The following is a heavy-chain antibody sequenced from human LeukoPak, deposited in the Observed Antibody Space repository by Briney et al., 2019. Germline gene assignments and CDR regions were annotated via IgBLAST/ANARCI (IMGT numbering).Heavy chain of an antibody. Sequence: GGSLRLSCAASGFTFSNAWMNWVRQAPGKGLEWVGHIRSKADGGTTDYAAPVKGRFTISRDDSKNTLYLQMNSLKTEDTALYYCTTDQFLRSTTYYGMDVWGQGTTVTVSS. CDR2: IRSKADGGTT. V-gene: IGHV3-15*07. CDR1: GFTFSNAW. J-gene: IGHJ6*02. CDR3: TTDQFLRSTTYYGMDV. D-gene: IGHD5-12*01.